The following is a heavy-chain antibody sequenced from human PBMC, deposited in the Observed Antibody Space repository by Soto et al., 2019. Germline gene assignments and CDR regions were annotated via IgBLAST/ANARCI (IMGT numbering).Heavy chain of an antibody. CDR3: ARDPAIFDY. Sequence: QVQLVQSRDGVKKPGASVRVSCKTSGYTFTSYGISSVRQAPGQGLEWMGWISAYNGNTNYAQKLQGRVTMTTDTATSTAYMELRSLRSDDTAVYYCARDPAIFDYWGQGTLVTVSS. V-gene: IGHV1-18*01. CDR1: GYTFTSYG. J-gene: IGHJ4*02. CDR2: ISAYNGNT.